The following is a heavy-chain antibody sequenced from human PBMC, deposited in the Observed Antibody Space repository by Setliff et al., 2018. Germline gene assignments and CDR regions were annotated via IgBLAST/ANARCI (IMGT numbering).Heavy chain of an antibody. D-gene: IGHD6-19*01. J-gene: IGHJ3*02. CDR2: INHSGST. CDR1: GGSFSGYY. Sequence: PSETLSLTCAVYGGSFSGYYWSWLRQPPGGGLEWIGEINHSGSTNYNPSLKSRVTMSVDTSKNQFSLKLSSVTAADTAVYYCARGWGSGWSKEGAFDIWGQGTMVTVSS. V-gene: IGHV4-34*01. CDR3: ARGWGSGWSKEGAFDI.